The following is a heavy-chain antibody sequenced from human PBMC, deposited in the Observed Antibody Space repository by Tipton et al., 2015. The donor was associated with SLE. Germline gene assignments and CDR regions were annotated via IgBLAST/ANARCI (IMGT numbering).Heavy chain of an antibody. D-gene: IGHD1-1*01. V-gene: IGHV4-34*01. CDR3: ARHDVSVTGTKGFDY. CDR1: GGSFSGYY. Sequence: TLSLTCAVDGGSFSGYYWNWIRQPPGKGLEWIGEINHSGNTNYNPSLKSRVTISVDTSKMQFSLRLTSVTAADTAIYFCARHDVSVTGTKGFDYWGQGNPVTVSS. CDR2: INHSGNT. J-gene: IGHJ4*02.